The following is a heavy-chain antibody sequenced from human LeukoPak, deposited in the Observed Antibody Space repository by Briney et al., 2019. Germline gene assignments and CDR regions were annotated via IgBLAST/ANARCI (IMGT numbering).Heavy chain of an antibody. D-gene: IGHD3/OR15-3a*01. Sequence: GGSLRLSCVASGFTFSNYAMSWVRQAPGKGLDWVSVISGSAGKIRYAGSVKGRFTISRDNSENTVYLQMNNLRAEDTAVFYCARDQYDTWSRRGNFDSWGQGTLVIVSS. CDR2: ISGSAGKI. V-gene: IGHV3-23*01. CDR3: ARDQYDTWSRRGNFDS. CDR1: GFTFSNYA. J-gene: IGHJ4*02.